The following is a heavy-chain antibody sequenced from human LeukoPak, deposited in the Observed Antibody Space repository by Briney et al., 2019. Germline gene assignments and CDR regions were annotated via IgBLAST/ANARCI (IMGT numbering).Heavy chain of an antibody. J-gene: IGHJ5*02. CDR1: GGSISSSSYY. D-gene: IGHD3-3*01. V-gene: IGHV4-39*07. Sequence: PSETLSLTCTVSGGSISSSSYYWGWIRQPPGKGLEWIGSIYYSGSTYYNPSLKSRVTISVDTPKNQFSLKLSSVTAADTAMYYCVRVYDYWSGYSRPNNWFDPWGQGTLVTVSS. CDR2: IYYSGST. CDR3: VRVYDYWSGYSRPNNWFDP.